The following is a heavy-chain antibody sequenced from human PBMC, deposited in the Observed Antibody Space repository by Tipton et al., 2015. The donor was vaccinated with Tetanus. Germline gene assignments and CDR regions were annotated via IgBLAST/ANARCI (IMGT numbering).Heavy chain of an antibody. CDR3: AREQGYFDY. CDR2: IIPSLDTA. V-gene: IGHV1-69*06. J-gene: IGHJ4*02. CDR1: GGSFRNYA. Sequence: QSGAEVKKPGSSVTVSCKASGGSFRNYAITWVRQAPGQGLEWMGGIIPSLDTADYSSKFQGRVTVTADKSTTTAYMELSSLRSDDTAVYFCAREQGYFDYWGQGTLVAVSS.